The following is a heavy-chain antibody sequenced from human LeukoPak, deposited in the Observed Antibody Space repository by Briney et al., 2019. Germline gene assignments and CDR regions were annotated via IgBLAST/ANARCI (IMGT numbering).Heavy chain of an antibody. D-gene: IGHD2-2*01. Sequence: GGSLRLSCAASGFTFSSYSMNWVLQAPGKGLEWVSSISSSSSYIYYADSVKGRFNISRDNAKNSLYLQMNSLRAEDTAVYYCARAGRSAAAKGFDYWGQGTLVTVSS. CDR2: ISSSSSYI. CDR3: ARAGRSAAAKGFDY. V-gene: IGHV3-21*01. J-gene: IGHJ4*02. CDR1: GFTFSSYS.